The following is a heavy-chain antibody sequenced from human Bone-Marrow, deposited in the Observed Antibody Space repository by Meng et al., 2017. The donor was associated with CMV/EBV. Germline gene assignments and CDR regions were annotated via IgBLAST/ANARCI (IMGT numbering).Heavy chain of an antibody. CDR2: MNPNSGNT. V-gene: IGHV1-8*01. D-gene: IGHD3-10*01. CDR1: DYTFTSYD. CDR3: ARFASGSSTN. J-gene: IGHJ4*02. Sequence: VSCKTSDYTFTSYDVHWVRQATGHGLEWMGWMNPNSGNTGYLQKFQDRVTMTRNTSISTAYMELSSLTSEDTAIYYCARFASGSSTNWGQGTLVTVSS.